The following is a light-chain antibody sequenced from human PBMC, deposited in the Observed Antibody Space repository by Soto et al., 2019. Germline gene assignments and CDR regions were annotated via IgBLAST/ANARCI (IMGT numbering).Light chain of an antibody. Sequence: ILMRGAPATLSESAGERASVRCRASQSVISSLAWYQQKPGKAPKLLIYGAASRESGVPARYSGSGSGTEFTLPISRLQSQDVAAYYCQQYETYRTFGQGTKVDIK. CDR2: GAA. CDR3: QQYETYRT. CDR1: QSVISS. J-gene: IGKJ1*01. V-gene: IGKV1-5*01.